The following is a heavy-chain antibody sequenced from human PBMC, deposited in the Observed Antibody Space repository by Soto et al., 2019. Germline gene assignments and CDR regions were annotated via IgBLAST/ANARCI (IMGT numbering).Heavy chain of an antibody. J-gene: IGHJ4*02. CDR1: GYTLTELS. Sequence: QVQLVQSGAEVKKPGASVKVSCKVSGYTLTELSMHWVRQAPGKGLEWMGGLDPEDGDTIYAQKFQDRATMTKATSTDPAYMELSSLRSEDRAMDYCATSGGVTRRAYFPPPNYWGQGTLVTVSS. CDR2: LDPEDGDT. V-gene: IGHV1-24*01. CDR3: ATSGGVTRRAYFPPPNY. D-gene: IGHD3-10*01.